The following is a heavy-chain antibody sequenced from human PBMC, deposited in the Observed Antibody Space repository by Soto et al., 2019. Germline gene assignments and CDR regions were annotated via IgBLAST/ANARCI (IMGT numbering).Heavy chain of an antibody. V-gene: IGHV3-74*01. CDR3: ARDQTYTPDY. CDR2: INSDGSST. D-gene: IGHD2-15*01. Sequence: EVQLVESGGDLIQPGGSLRLSCAASGFTFNIYWMHWVRQAPGKGLVWVSRINSDGSSTTYADSVKGRFTISRDNAKNTLYLQMNSLIAEDTAVYYCARDQTYTPDYWGQGTLVTVSS. J-gene: IGHJ4*02. CDR1: GFTFNIYW.